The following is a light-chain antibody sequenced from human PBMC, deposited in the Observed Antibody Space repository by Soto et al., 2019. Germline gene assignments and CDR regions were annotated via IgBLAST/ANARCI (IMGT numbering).Light chain of an antibody. CDR3: AAWDDSLSGVA. CDR2: RND. J-gene: IGLJ2*01. V-gene: IGLV1-47*01. CDR1: SSNIGSNY. Sequence: QSVLTQPPSASETPGQRVTISCSGSSSNIGSNYVYWYHQLPGTAPKLLIYRNDQRPSGVPDRFSGYKSGTSASLAISGLRSEDEADYYCAAWDDSLSGVAFGGGTKLTVL.